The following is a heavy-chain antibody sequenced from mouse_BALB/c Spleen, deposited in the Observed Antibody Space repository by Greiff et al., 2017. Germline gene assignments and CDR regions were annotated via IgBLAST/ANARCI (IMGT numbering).Heavy chain of an antibody. J-gene: IGHJ3*01. Sequence: EVQLQQSGAELVKPGASVKLSCTASGFNIIDTYMHWVKQRPEQGLEWIGRIDPANGNTKYDPKFQGKATITADTSSNTAYLQLSSLTSEDTAVYYCASYYGSSYGWFAYWGQGTLVTVSA. CDR1: GFNIIDTY. CDR3: ASYYGSSYGWFAY. CDR2: IDPANGNT. D-gene: IGHD1-1*01. V-gene: IGHV14-3*02.